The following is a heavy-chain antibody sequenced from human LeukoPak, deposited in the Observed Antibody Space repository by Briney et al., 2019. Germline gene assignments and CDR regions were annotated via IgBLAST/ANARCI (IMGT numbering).Heavy chain of an antibody. CDR1: GYTFTRYY. J-gene: IGHJ3*02. V-gene: IGHV1-46*03. CDR3: AREGSSTGTTETFDI. D-gene: IGHD1-1*01. CDR2: INPSGGST. Sequence: SVKVSCKASGYTFTRYYIHWVRQAPGQGLEWMGIINPSGGSTSYAQKFQGRVTMTRDTSTSTVYMELSSLRSEDTAVYYCAREGSSTGTTETFDIWGQGTMVTVSS.